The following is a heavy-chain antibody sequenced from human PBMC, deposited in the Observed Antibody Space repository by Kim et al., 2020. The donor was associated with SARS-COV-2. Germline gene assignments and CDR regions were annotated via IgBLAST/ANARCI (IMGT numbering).Heavy chain of an antibody. CDR3: ARQAWYYYGMDV. Sequence: NYNPSLKSRVTISVDTSKNQFSLKLSSVTAADTAVYYCARQAWYYYGMDVWGQGTTVTVSS. V-gene: IGHV4-34*01. J-gene: IGHJ6*02.